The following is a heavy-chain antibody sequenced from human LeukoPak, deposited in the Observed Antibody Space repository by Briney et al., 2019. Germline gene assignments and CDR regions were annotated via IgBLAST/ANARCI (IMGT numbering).Heavy chain of an antibody. V-gene: IGHV4-34*01. D-gene: IGHD1-7*01. CDR1: GGSFSGYY. CDR3: AREVWNYGRTYYFDY. Sequence: SETLSLTCAVYGGSFSGYYWSWIRQPPGKGLEWIGEINHSGSTNYNPSLESRVTISLDTSNNQFSLKLSSVTAADTAVYYCAREVWNYGRTYYFDYWGQGTLVTVS. CDR2: INHSGST. J-gene: IGHJ4*02.